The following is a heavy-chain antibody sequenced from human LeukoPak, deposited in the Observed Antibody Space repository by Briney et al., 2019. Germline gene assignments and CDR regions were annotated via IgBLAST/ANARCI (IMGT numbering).Heavy chain of an antibody. V-gene: IGHV3-21*01. CDR1: GFAISSYT. Sequence: GGSLSLSCAGSGFAISSYTMNWVRLAPGKGLEWVSSISSSGGKMYYADSLKGRFTVSRDNAKNSLYLQMNSLRAEDTALYYCARALEADYWGQGTQVTVSS. J-gene: IGHJ4*02. CDR2: ISSSGGKM. CDR3: ARALEADY.